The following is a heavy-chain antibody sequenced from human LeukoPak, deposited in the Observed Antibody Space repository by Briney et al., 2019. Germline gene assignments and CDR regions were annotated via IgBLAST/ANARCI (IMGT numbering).Heavy chain of an antibody. CDR3: ARSTILTGYGSLDFDY. Sequence: GASVKVSCKASGYTFTSYDINWVRQATGQGLEWMGWMNPNSGNTGYAQKFQGRVTMTRDTSTSTVYMELSSLRSEDTAVYYCARSTILTGYGSLDFDYWGQGTLVTVSS. CDR2: MNPNSGNT. D-gene: IGHD3-9*01. CDR1: GYTFTSYD. V-gene: IGHV1-8*01. J-gene: IGHJ4*02.